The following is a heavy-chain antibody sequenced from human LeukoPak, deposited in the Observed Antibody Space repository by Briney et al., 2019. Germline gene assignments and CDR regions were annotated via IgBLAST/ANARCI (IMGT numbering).Heavy chain of an antibody. J-gene: IGHJ4*02. D-gene: IGHD1-7*01. Sequence: GGSLRLSCTGSGFTFSDYSIHWVRQGPGKGLQWVAIIRNDGSHKWYADSVQGRFTISRDNSTNTVYMQMDSLRLEDAAIYYCARDWNWECDFWGQGTLVTVSS. CDR1: GFTFSDYS. CDR2: IRNDGSHK. V-gene: IGHV3-30*02. CDR3: ARDWNWECDF.